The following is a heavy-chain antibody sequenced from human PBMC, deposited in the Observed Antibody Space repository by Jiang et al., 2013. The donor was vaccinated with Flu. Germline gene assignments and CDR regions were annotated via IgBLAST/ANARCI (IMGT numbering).Heavy chain of an antibody. V-gene: IGHV5-51*01. CDR2: IYPGDSDT. Sequence: EWMGIIYPGDSDTRYSPSFQGQVTISADKSISTAYLQWSSLKASDTAMYYCASTQGPERRDAFDIWGQGTMVTVSS. CDR3: ASTQGPERRDAFDI. D-gene: IGHD1-1*01. J-gene: IGHJ3*02.